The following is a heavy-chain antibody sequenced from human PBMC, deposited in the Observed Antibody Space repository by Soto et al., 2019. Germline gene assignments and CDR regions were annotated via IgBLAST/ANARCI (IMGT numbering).Heavy chain of an antibody. V-gene: IGHV1-18*04. D-gene: IGHD3-22*01. CDR3: ARDRTINMIVVVTPIDI. Sequence: GXSVKVSCKASGNTFTSYGIRLVRQAPGQGLEWMGWISAYNGNTNYAQKLQGRVTMTTDTSTSTAYMELRSLRSDDTAVYYCARDRTINMIVVVTPIDIWGQGTMVTVSS. CDR2: ISAYNGNT. J-gene: IGHJ3*02. CDR1: GNTFTSYG.